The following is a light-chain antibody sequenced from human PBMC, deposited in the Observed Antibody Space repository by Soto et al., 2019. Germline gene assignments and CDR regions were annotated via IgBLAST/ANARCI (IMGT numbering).Light chain of an antibody. CDR2: DAS. CDR3: QQYNSYST. CDR1: QSISNW. J-gene: IGKJ1*01. Sequence: DIQMTQSPSTLSASVGDRVTITCRTSQSISNWVAWYQQKPGKAPKLLIFDASSLESGVPSRFSGSGSGTEFTLTISSLQPDDFATYYCQQYNSYSTFGQGTKVDIK. V-gene: IGKV1-5*01.